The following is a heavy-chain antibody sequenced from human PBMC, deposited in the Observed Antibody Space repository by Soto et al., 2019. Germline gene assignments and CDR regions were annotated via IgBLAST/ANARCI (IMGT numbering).Heavy chain of an antibody. CDR1: GGSISSYY. Sequence: PSETLSLTCTVSGGSISSYYWSWIRQHPGKGLEWIGYIYYSGSTNYNPSLKSRVTISVDTSKNQFSLKLSSVTDADTAVYYCARSIAVAGLWLAWFDPWGQGTLVTVSS. D-gene: IGHD6-19*01. J-gene: IGHJ5*02. V-gene: IGHV4-59*01. CDR2: IYYSGST. CDR3: ARSIAVAGLWLAWFDP.